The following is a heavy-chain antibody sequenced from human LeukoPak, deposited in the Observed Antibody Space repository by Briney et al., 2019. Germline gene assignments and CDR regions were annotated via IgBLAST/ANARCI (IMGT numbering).Heavy chain of an antibody. CDR1: GFAFSSYW. D-gene: IGHD3-3*01. Sequence: GGSLRLSCTASGFAFSSYWMSWVRQAPGRGLEWVANIKQDGSEKYYVDSVEGRFTISRDNAKNSLYLQMNSLRAEDTAVYYCARVVTIFGVVDYWGQGTLVTVSS. J-gene: IGHJ4*02. V-gene: IGHV3-7*01. CDR3: ARVVTIFGVVDY. CDR2: IKQDGSEK.